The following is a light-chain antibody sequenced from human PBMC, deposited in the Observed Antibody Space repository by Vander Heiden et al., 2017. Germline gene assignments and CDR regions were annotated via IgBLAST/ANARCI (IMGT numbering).Light chain of an antibody. V-gene: IGKV1-39*01. J-gene: IGKJ1*01. CDR2: AAS. Sequence: TQTTQSPSSLSASVGDRVTITCRASQSISSYLDWYQQKPGKAPKLLIYAASTLQSGVPSRFSGSGSGTDFTLTISSLQPEDFATYYCQQNYSTPRTFGQGTKVEIK. CDR3: QQNYSTPRT. CDR1: QSISSY.